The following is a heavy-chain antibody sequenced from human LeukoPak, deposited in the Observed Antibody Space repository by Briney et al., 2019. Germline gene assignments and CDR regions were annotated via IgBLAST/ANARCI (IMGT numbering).Heavy chain of an antibody. CDR3: TRGGGAFDI. V-gene: IGHV3-15*01. D-gene: IGHD1-26*01. J-gene: IGHJ3*02. Sequence: GGSLRLSCAASGFMFRDAAMTWVRQAPGKGLEWVGRIKIKTDGGTTDYAAPVKGRFTISRDDSKNTLYLQMNSLKTEDTAVYYCTRGGGAFDIWGQGTMVTVSS. CDR2: IKIKTDGGTT. CDR1: GFMFRDAA.